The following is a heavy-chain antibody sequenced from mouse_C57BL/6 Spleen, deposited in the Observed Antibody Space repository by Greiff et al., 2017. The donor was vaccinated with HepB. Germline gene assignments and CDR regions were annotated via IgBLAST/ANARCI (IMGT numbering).Heavy chain of an antibody. CDR3: ARHERGPTGTFYYFDY. D-gene: IGHD4-1*02. V-gene: IGHV1-62-2*01. Sequence: VKLMESGAELVKPGASVKLSCKASGYTFTEYTIHWVKQRSGQGLEWIGWFYPGSGSIKYNEKFKDKATLTADKSSSTVYMELSRLTSEDSAVYFCARHERGPTGTFYYFDYWGQGTTLTVSS. CDR1: GYTFTEYT. J-gene: IGHJ2*01. CDR2: FYPGSGSI.